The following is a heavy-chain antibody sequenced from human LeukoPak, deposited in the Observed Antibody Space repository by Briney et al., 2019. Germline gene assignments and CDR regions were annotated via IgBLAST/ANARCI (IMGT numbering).Heavy chain of an antibody. D-gene: IGHD4/OR15-4a*01. CDR3: ARRAGAYSHPYDY. J-gene: IGHJ4*02. Sequence: PGGSLSLSCTVSEFTVSSNSMSWVRQAPGKGLEWVSFIYSDNTHYSDSVKGRFTISRDNSKNTLYLQMNSLRAEDTAVYYCARRAGAYSHPYDYWGQGTLVTVSS. CDR2: IYSDNT. V-gene: IGHV3-53*01. CDR1: EFTVSSNS.